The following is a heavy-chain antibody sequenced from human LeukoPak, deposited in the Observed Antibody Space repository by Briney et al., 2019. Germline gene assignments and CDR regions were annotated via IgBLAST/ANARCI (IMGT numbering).Heavy chain of an antibody. J-gene: IGHJ4*02. CDR1: GFTFSSYG. Sequence: GRSLRLSCAASGFTFSSYGMHWVRQAPGKGLEWVSAISGSGGSTYYADSVKGRFTISRDNSKNTLYLQMNSLRAEDTAVYYCAKYSSGWYYPYYFDYWGQGTLVTVSS. CDR3: AKYSSGWYYPYYFDY. CDR2: ISGSGGST. D-gene: IGHD6-19*01. V-gene: IGHV3-23*01.